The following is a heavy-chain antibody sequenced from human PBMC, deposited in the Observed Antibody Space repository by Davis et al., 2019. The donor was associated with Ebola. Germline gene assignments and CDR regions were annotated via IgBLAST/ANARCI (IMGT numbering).Heavy chain of an antibody. D-gene: IGHD3-22*01. Sequence: ASAQVSCKASGYTFTGYYMHWVRQAPGQGLEWMGRINPNSGGTNYAQKFQGRVTTTRATSISTAYMELSRLRSDDTAVYYCARGGPDLSMIVVVIAFDYWGQGTLVTVSS. CDR1: GYTFTGYY. V-gene: IGHV1-2*06. CDR3: ARGGPDLSMIVVVIAFDY. J-gene: IGHJ4*02. CDR2: INPNSGGT.